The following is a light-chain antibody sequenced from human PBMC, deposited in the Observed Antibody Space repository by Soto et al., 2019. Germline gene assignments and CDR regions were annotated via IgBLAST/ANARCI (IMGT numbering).Light chain of an antibody. CDR1: QSLVYIDGHTY. CDR3: MQGTHWLYT. Sequence: DVVMTQSPLSLPVTLGQPASISCRSSQSLVYIDGHTYLNWFQQRPGQSPRRLIHKVSERDSGVPDRFSGSGSGTDFALNISRVEAEDLGVYYCMQGTHWLYTFGQGTKLEIK. J-gene: IGKJ2*01. CDR2: KVS. V-gene: IGKV2-30*01.